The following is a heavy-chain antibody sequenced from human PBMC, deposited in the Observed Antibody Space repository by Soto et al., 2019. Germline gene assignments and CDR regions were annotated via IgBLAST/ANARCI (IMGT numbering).Heavy chain of an antibody. Sequence: ASVKVSCKASGYTFTAQYLHWVRKAPGEGLEWMGWINPTTGATRYAQKFQGRVIMTRDTSMSTAYLEVRSLRPDDTAVYYCAKGDSSWVSWFDPWGQGTLVTVSS. CDR2: INPTTGAT. CDR1: GYTFTAQY. D-gene: IGHD6-19*01. J-gene: IGHJ5*02. V-gene: IGHV1-2*02. CDR3: AKGDSSWVSWFDP.